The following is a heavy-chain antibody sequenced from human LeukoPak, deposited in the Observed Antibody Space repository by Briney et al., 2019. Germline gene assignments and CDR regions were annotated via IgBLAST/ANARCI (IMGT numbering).Heavy chain of an antibody. CDR3: ARDQNHLRYSSGWYSDPFDY. J-gene: IGHJ4*02. D-gene: IGHD6-19*01. CDR2: IYHSGST. Sequence: PSETLSLTCTVSGYSISSGYYWGWIRQPPGKGLEWIGSIYHSGSTYYNPSFKSRVTISVDTSKNQFSLKLSSVTAADTAVYYCARDQNHLRYSSGWYSDPFDYWGQGTLVTVSS. CDR1: GYSISSGYY. V-gene: IGHV4-38-2*02.